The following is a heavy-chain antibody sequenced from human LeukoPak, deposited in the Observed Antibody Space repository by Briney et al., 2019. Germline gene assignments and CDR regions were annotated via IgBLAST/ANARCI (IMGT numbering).Heavy chain of an antibody. Sequence: GGSLRLSCAASGFTFSNYAMSWVRQAPGKGLEWVSSISSSGSSTYYADSVKGRFTISRDNSKDTLFLQMNSLRAEDTAVYYCATQRSGWHYFDYWGQGTLVTVSS. CDR3: ATQRSGWHYFDY. J-gene: IGHJ4*02. D-gene: IGHD6-19*01. V-gene: IGHV3-23*01. CDR1: GFTFSNYA. CDR2: ISSSGSST.